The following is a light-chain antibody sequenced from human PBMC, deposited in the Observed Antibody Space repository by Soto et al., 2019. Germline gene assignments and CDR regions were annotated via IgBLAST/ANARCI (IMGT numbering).Light chain of an antibody. CDR1: QSVGSS. V-gene: IGKV3-11*01. CDR3: QRRNNWPLLWS. CDR2: DAS. Sequence: ETVLTQSPATLSLSPGERATLSCRASQSVGSSLAWYQQKPGQSPRLLIYDASNRATGIPARFSGSGSGTDFTLTISSLEPEDFAVYYCQRRNNWPLLWSFGGGTKVEIK. J-gene: IGKJ4*01.